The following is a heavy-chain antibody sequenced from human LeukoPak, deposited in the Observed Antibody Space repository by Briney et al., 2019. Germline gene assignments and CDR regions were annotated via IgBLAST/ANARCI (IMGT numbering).Heavy chain of an antibody. CDR2: IYYSGST. CDR1: GGSISSSSYY. CDR3: ARGQSPFYGYNGAYYYYYYMDV. Sequence: SETLSLTCTVSGGSISSSSYYWGWIRQPPGKGLEWIGNIYYSGSTYYKPSLKSRLTISVDTSKNQFSLKLSSVTAADTAVYYCARGQSPFYGYNGAYYYYYYMDVWGKGTTVTVSS. D-gene: IGHD5-18*01. J-gene: IGHJ6*03. V-gene: IGHV4-39*01.